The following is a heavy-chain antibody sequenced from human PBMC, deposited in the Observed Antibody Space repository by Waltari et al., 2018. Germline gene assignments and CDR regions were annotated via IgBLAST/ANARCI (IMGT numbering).Heavy chain of an antibody. Sequence: QVQLQESGPGLVKPSETLSLTCTVSGYSISSGYYWGWIRQPPGKGLEWVAFIRYDGSNKYYADSVKGRFTISRDNSKNTLYLQMNSLRAEDTAVYYCALNYYDSSGDWFDPWGQGTLVTVSS. J-gene: IGHJ5*02. CDR1: GYSISSGYY. CDR2: IRYDGSNK. CDR3: ALNYYDSSGDWFDP. D-gene: IGHD3-22*01. V-gene: IGHV3-30*02.